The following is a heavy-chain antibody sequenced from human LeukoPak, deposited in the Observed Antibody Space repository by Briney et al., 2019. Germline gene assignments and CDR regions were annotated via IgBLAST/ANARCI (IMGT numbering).Heavy chain of an antibody. D-gene: IGHD3-22*01. V-gene: IGHV1-2*02. CDR3: ARDREAETVNYYDSSGYYYG. Sequence: HWASVKVSCKASGYTFTGYYMHWVRQAPGQGLEWMGWINPNSGGTNYAQKFQGRVTMTRDTSISTAYMELSRLRSDDTAVYYCARDREAETVNYYDSSGYYYGWGQGTLVTVSS. CDR2: INPNSGGT. CDR1: GYTFTGYY. J-gene: IGHJ4*02.